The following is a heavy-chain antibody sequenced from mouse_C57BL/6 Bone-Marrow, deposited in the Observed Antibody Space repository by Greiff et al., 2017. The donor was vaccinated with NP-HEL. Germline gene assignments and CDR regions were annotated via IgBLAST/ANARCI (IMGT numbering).Heavy chain of an antibody. CDR1: GYTFTSYW. J-gene: IGHJ2*01. CDR2: IYPGNSDT. D-gene: IGHD1-1*01. CDR3: TNGGYYYGSSYFDY. Sequence: EVMLVESGTVLARPGASVKMSCKTSGYTFTSYWMHWVKQRPGQGLEWIGAIYPGNSDTSYNQKFKGKAKLTAVTSASTAYMELSSLTNEDSAVYYCTNGGYYYGSSYFDYWGQGTTLTVSS. V-gene: IGHV1-5*01.